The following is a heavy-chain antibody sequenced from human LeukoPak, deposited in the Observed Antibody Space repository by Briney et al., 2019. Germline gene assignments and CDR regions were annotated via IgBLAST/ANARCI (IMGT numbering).Heavy chain of an antibody. D-gene: IGHD2/OR15-2a*01. V-gene: IGHV3-30*02. CDR2: IRYDGSNK. Sequence: GGSLRLSCAASGFTFSSYGMHWVRQAPGKGLEWVAFIRYDGSNKYYADSVKGRFTISRDNSKNTLYLQMNNLRAEDTAVYYCIPANRGPSPLSDYWGQGTLVTVSS. J-gene: IGHJ4*02. CDR3: IPANRGPSPLSDY. CDR1: GFTFSSYG.